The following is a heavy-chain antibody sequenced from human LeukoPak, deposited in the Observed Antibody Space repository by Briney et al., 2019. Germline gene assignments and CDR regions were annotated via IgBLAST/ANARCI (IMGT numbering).Heavy chain of an antibody. CDR1: GVTFSSYA. CDR3: ARESSSGWYNWFDP. Sequence: VASVKVSCKASGVTFSSYAISWVRQAPGQGLEWMGGIIPIFGTANYAQKFQGRVTITTDESTSTAYMELSSLRSEDTAVYYCARESSSGWYNWFDPWGQGTLVTVSS. D-gene: IGHD6-19*01. V-gene: IGHV1-69*05. CDR2: IIPIFGTA. J-gene: IGHJ5*02.